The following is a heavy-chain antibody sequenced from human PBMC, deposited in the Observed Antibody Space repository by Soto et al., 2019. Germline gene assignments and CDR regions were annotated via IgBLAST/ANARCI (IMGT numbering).Heavy chain of an antibody. J-gene: IGHJ6*02. D-gene: IGHD1-26*01. CDR2: ISYDGSNK. CDR1: GYTLSSYA. CDR3: ARDQDGSYFYYYYGMDV. V-gene: IGHV3-30-3*01. Sequence: GGSLRLPCAASGYTLSSYAIHWVRQAPGKGLEWVAVISYDGSNKYYADSVKGRFTISRDNSKNTLYLQMNSLRAEDTAVYYCARDQDGSYFYYYYGMDVWGQGTTVTVSS.